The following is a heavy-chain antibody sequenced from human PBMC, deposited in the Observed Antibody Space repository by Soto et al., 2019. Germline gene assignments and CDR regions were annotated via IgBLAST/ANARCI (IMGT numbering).Heavy chain of an antibody. CDR2: ILHSGDII. Sequence: PGGSLRLACAGSGFKFSSYEMTGVRQAPGKGLAWLSFILHSGDIIYYAVSVKGRFTISRDNAKNLLYLHMNTLRVEDTAIYYCATRLSVSYGPLFDQWGQGTLVTVSS. CDR3: ATRLSVSYGPLFDQ. V-gene: IGHV3-48*03. J-gene: IGHJ4*02. CDR1: GFKFSSYE. D-gene: IGHD3-16*01.